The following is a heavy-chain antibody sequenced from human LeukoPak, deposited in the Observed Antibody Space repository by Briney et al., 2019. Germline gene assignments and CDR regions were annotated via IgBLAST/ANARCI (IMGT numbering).Heavy chain of an antibody. J-gene: IGHJ4*02. V-gene: IGHV3-74*01. CDR3: ARVDYYYDSSGYYYYFDY. Sequence: PGGSLRLSCAASGFTFSSYWMHWVRQAPGKGLVWVSRINSDGSSTSYADSVKGRFTISRDNAKNTLYLQMNSLRAEDTAVYYCARVDYYYDSSGYYYYFDYWGQGTLVTVSS. CDR2: INSDGSST. D-gene: IGHD3-22*01. CDR1: GFTFSSYW.